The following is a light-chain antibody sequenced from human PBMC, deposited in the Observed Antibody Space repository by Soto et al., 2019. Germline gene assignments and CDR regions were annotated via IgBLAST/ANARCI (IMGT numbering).Light chain of an antibody. CDR3: QQIRDYPLT. J-gene: IGKJ4*01. V-gene: IGKV1-9*01. CDR2: RAS. CDR1: QAINSF. Sequence: QVTQSPSSLSASIGDRVTITCRASQAINSFLAWYQQKPGNAPELLIFRASTLQSGVPSRFSGSGSGTDFTLTISSLQPVDFATYYCQQIRDYPLTFGGGTKVEIK.